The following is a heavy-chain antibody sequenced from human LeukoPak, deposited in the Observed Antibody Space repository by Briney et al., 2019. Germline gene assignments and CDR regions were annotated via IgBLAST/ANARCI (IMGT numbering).Heavy chain of an antibody. Sequence: SETLSLTCTVSGGSISSYYWSWIRQSPGMGLEWIGSIYYNGATDYNPSLKSRVTISADTSNNQFSLRLRSVTAADTAVYYCARTSKSYAPTPRPHWYFDLWGRGTLVTVSS. CDR2: IYYNGAT. V-gene: IGHV4-59*12. J-gene: IGHJ2*01. D-gene: IGHD4-23*01. CDR1: GGSISSYY. CDR3: ARTSKSYAPTPRPHWYFDL.